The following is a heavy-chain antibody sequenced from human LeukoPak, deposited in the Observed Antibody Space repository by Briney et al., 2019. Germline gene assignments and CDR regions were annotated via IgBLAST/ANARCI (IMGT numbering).Heavy chain of an antibody. CDR3: AKDLRWFGELLPPDY. Sequence: PGGSLRLSCAASGFTFSSYGMHWVRQAPGKGLEWVAFIRYDGSNKYYADSVKGRFTISRDNSKNTLYLQMNSLRAEDTAVYYCAKDLRWFGELLPPDYWGQGTLVTVSS. CDR2: IRYDGSNK. V-gene: IGHV3-30*02. J-gene: IGHJ4*02. D-gene: IGHD3-10*01. CDR1: GFTFSSYG.